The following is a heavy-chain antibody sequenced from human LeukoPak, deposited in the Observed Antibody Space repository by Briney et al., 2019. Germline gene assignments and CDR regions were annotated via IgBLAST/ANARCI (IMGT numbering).Heavy chain of an antibody. CDR1: GDSVSINSAA. D-gene: IGHD6-19*01. V-gene: IGHV6-1*01. CDR3: VRIAVADNDAFDI. CDR2: TYYRSKWYN. J-gene: IGHJ3*02. Sequence: SQTLSLTRAISGDSVSINSAAWNWIRQSPSRGLEWLGRTYYRSKWYNDYAVSVKSRITINPDTSKNQFSLQLNSVTPEDTAVYYCVRIAVADNDAFDIWGQGTMVTVSS.